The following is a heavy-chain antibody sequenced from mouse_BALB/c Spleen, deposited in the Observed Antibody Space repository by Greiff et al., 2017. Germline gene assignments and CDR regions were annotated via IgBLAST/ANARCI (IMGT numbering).Heavy chain of an antibody. V-gene: IGHV1-5*01. CDR2: IYPGNSDT. CDR1: GYTFTSYW. J-gene: IGHJ4*01. D-gene: IGHD2-2*01. Sequence: EVQLQQSGTVLARPGASVKMSCKASGYTFTSYWMHWVKQRPGQGLEWIGAIYPGNSDTSYNQKFKGKAKLTAVTSTSTAYMELSSLTNEDSAVYYCTREDYGYDNYAMDYWGQGTSVTVSS. CDR3: TREDYGYDNYAMDY.